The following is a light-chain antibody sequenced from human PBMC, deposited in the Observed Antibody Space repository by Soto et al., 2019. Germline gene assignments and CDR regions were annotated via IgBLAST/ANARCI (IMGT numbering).Light chain of an antibody. CDR2: QVT. CDR3: TSFSSSTSLYV. J-gene: IGLJ1*01. CDR1: TRDIAGYNY. V-gene: IGLV2-14*01. Sequence: QSVLAQPASVSGSLGQSITISCTGTTRDIAGYNYISWYQQLPGKAPKLMIYQVTIRPSGISNRFSGSKSGNTASLTIPGLQAEDEDDYYCTSFSSSTSLYVFGTGTKV.